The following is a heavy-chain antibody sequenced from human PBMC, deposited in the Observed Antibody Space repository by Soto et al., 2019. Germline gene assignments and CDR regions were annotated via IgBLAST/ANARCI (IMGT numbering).Heavy chain of an antibody. Sequence: EVQLVESGGGLVQPGGSLRLSCAASGFTFSSYWMHWVRQAPGKGLVWVSRINSDGCSTSYADSVKGRFTISRDNAKNTLYLQMSSLRAEDTAVYYCVRTSLVVAAATREDYWGQGTLVTVSS. V-gene: IGHV3-74*01. J-gene: IGHJ4*02. CDR3: VRTSLVVAAATREDY. D-gene: IGHD2-15*01. CDR2: INSDGCST. CDR1: GFTFSSYW.